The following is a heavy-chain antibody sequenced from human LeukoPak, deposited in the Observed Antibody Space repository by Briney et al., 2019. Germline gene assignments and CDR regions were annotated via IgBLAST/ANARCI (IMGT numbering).Heavy chain of an antibody. J-gene: IGHJ4*02. CDR1: GYTFTYYG. Sequence: ASVKVSCKASGYTFTYYGVSWVRQAPGQGLEWMGWINTYNGNTKYAQKLQGRVTMTTDTSTRTAYMELRSLKSDDTAVYYCARADPSGWNANYWGQGTLVTVSS. CDR3: ARADPSGWNANY. D-gene: IGHD6-19*01. CDR2: INTYNGNT. V-gene: IGHV1-18*01.